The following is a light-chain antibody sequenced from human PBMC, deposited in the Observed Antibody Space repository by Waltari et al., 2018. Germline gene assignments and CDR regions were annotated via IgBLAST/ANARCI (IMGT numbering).Light chain of an antibody. Sequence: EIVMTQSPATLSVSPGEGATLSCRASQSISSNLAWYQQRPGQAPRLLIFATSTRATGVPGRFRGSGSGTEFTLTISSMQSEDFAIYYCHQYNNWPPWTFGQGTKVEIK. CDR1: QSISSN. J-gene: IGKJ1*01. V-gene: IGKV3-15*01. CDR2: ATS. CDR3: HQYNNWPPWT.